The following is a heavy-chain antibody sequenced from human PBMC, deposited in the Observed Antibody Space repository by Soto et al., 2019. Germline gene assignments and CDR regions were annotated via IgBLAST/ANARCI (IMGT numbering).Heavy chain of an antibody. CDR3: ARDLKDLPYYFHYGMDV. CDR2: ISSSSDFM. V-gene: IGHV3-21*02. Sequence: EAQLVESGGGLVKPGGSLRLSCAASGFSFSSYSMNWVRQAPGKGLEWVSSISSSSDFMYYADSLKGRLTISRDNAENSLYLQLNGLRAEDTAVYYCARDLKDLPYYFHYGMDVWGQGTMVTVSS. D-gene: IGHD2-15*01. J-gene: IGHJ6*02. CDR1: GFSFSSYS.